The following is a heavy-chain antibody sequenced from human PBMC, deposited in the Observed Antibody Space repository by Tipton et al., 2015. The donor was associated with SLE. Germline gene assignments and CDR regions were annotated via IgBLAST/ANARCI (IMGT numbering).Heavy chain of an antibody. CDR2: IYYSGST. V-gene: IGHV4-59*11. CDR3: ARGGVTGYYYMDV. J-gene: IGHJ6*03. Sequence: TLSLTCTVSGGSISSHYWSWIRQPPGQGLEWIGYIYYSGSTNYNPSLTSRVTISVDTSKNQFSPKLSSVTAADTAVYYCARGGVTGYYYMDVWGKGTTVTVSS. CDR1: GGSISSHY. D-gene: IGHD2-21*02.